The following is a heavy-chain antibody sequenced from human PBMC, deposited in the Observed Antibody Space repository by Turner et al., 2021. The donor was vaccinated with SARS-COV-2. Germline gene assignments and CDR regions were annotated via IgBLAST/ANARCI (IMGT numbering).Heavy chain of an antibody. CDR3: ARHWEVAAAAYLARFDP. J-gene: IGHJ5*02. Sequence: QLQLQESGPGLVKPSETLSLTCTVSGGSISSSSYYWGWIRQPPGKGLEWIGSIYYSGSTYYNPSLKSRVTISVDTSKNHFSLKLSSGTAADTALYYCARHWEVAAAAYLARFDPWGQGTLVTVSS. D-gene: IGHD6-13*01. CDR1: GGSISSSSYY. V-gene: IGHV4-39*01. CDR2: IYYSGST.